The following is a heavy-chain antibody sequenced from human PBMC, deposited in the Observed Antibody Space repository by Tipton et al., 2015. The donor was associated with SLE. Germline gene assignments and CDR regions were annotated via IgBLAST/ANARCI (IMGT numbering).Heavy chain of an antibody. J-gene: IGHJ5*02. CDR3: ARHIGDSSSSPFDP. CDR2: IYPGDSET. Sequence: QLVQSGPEVKKPGSSVKVSCKASGGTFSSYAISWVRQMPGKGLEWMGIIYPGDSETRYSPSFQGQVTISADKSISTAYLQWSSLKASDTAMYYCARHIGDSSSSPFDPWGQGTLVTVSS. D-gene: IGHD6-6*01. V-gene: IGHV5-51*01. CDR1: GGTFSSYA.